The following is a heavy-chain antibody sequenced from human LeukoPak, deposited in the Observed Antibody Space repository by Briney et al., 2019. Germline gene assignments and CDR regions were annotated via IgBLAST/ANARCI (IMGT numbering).Heavy chain of an antibody. Sequence: GGSLRLSCAASGFTFSSYAMHWVRQAPGKGLEWVAVISYDGSNKYYADSVKGRFTISRDNSKNTLYLQMNSLRAEDTAVYYCARVEQQPAYWGQGTLVTVSS. CDR2: ISYDGSNK. D-gene: IGHD6-13*01. J-gene: IGHJ4*02. CDR1: GFTFSSYA. V-gene: IGHV3-30-3*01. CDR3: ARVEQQPAY.